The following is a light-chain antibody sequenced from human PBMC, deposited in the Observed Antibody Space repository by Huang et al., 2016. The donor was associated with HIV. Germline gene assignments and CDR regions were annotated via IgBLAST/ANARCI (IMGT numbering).Light chain of an antibody. V-gene: IGKV1-39*01. CDR2: SAS. Sequence: IQMTQSPSSLSASVGDRVTITCRASQSTDGYLNWYQQKPGKAPKLLISSASTLHTGVPPRFSGSGSGTDYTLIIDNLQPDDFATYFCQQSYSTLITFGQGSRLDTK. CDR1: QSTDGY. CDR3: QQSYSTLIT. J-gene: IGKJ5*01.